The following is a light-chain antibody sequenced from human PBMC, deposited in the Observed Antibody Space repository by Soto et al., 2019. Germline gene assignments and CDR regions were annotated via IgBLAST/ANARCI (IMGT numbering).Light chain of an antibody. V-gene: IGKV3-11*01. J-gene: IGKJ3*01. Sequence: EIVLTQSPSNMSLSPGERATLSCRASQNIGNFLAWYQHKPGQATRLLIYDASKRATGIPARFSGSGSGTDFTLTISSLEPADFAVYYCQQRTTWPPLFAFGPGTRVDIK. CDR3: QQRTTWPPLFA. CDR1: QNIGNF. CDR2: DAS.